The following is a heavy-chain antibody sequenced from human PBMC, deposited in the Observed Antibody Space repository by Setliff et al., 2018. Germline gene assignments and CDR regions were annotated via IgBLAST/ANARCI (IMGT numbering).Heavy chain of an antibody. CDR1: AHIFKSYG. CDR3: AISTLSICSGGSCPNAFDV. Sequence: ASVKVSCKASAHIFKSYGISWVRQAPGQGLEWVGWISSYNDATSYAQRFQGRVTLTTDTSTSAAYMELRTLRSDDTAVYYCAISTLSICSGGSCPNAFDVWGQGTMVTVSS. CDR2: ISSYNDAT. D-gene: IGHD2-15*01. V-gene: IGHV1-18*01. J-gene: IGHJ3*01.